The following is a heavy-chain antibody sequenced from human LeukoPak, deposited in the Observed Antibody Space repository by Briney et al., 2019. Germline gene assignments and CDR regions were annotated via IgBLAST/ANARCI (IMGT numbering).Heavy chain of an antibody. Sequence: SETMSLTCTVSGGSISSGSYDWSWIRQPAGKGLEWIGRIYTSGSTNYNPSLKSRVTISVDTSKNQFSLKLSSVTAADTAVYYCARGYDYSNYDAPSDYWGQGTLVTVSS. V-gene: IGHV4-61*02. J-gene: IGHJ4*02. CDR3: ARGYDYSNYDAPSDY. D-gene: IGHD4-11*01. CDR1: GGSISSGSYD. CDR2: IYTSGST.